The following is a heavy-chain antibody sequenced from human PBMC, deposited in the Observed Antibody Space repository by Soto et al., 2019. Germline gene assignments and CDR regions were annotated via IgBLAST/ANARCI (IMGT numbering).Heavy chain of an antibody. CDR2: ISGSGGST. D-gene: IGHD2-15*01. CDR3: AKARPQDCSGGSCYDLYYFDY. V-gene: IGHV3-23*01. Sequence: GGSLRLSCAASGFTFSSYAMSWVRQAPGKGLEWVSAISGSGGSTYYADSVKGRFTISRDNSKNTLYLQMNSLRAEDTAVYYCAKARPQDCSGGSCYDLYYFDYWGQGTLVTVSS. J-gene: IGHJ4*02. CDR1: GFTFSSYA.